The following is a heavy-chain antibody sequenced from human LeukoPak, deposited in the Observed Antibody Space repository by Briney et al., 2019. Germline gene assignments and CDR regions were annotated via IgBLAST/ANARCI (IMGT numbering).Heavy chain of an antibody. CDR1: GGSISSGSYY. Sequence: PSQTLSLTCTVSGGSISSGSYYWTWIRQPAGKGLEWIGRIYTSGSTNYNPSLKSRVTISADTSKNHFSLKLSSVTAADTAVYYCARDSPATPGAFDIWGQGTMVTVSS. CDR3: ARDSPATPGAFDI. V-gene: IGHV4-61*02. CDR2: IYTSGST. J-gene: IGHJ3*02.